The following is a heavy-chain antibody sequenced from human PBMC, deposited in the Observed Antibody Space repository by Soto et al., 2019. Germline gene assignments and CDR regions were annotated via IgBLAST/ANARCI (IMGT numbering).Heavy chain of an antibody. CDR1: DDSITNADYY. CDR3: ASKIVLVPGATGDYFDS. J-gene: IGHJ4*02. V-gene: IGHV4-30-4*01. CDR2: TDYSGST. D-gene: IGHD3-10*01. Sequence: VQLQESGPGLVKASQTLSLTCTVSDDSITNADYYWSWIRHSPGKGLEWIGHTDYSGSTDFNSFLTSRVAISVDTSXNXVSLKLRSVTAADTALYYCASKIVLVPGATGDYFDSWGQGTLVTVSS.